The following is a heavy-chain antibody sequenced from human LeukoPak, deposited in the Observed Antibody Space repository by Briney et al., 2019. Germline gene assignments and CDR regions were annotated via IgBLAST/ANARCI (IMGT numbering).Heavy chain of an antibody. CDR2: IYPGDSDT. Sequence: GESLKISCKGSGYSFTNYWIGWVRQMPGKGLEWMGIIYPGDSDTKYSPSSQGQVTISADKSISTAYLQWSSLKASDNGMYYCARHFGSYYDYWGQGTLVTVSS. V-gene: IGHV5-51*01. J-gene: IGHJ4*02. D-gene: IGHD1-26*01. CDR1: GYSFTNYW. CDR3: ARHFGSYYDY.